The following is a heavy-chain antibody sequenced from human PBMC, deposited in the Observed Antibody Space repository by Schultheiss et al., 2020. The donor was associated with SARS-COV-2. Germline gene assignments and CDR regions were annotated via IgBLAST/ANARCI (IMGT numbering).Heavy chain of an antibody. CDR1: GFTFSSYA. CDR2: ISGSGGST. D-gene: IGHD3-3*01. V-gene: IGHV3-23*01. J-gene: IGHJ6*02. Sequence: GESLKISCAASGFTFSSYAMSWVRQAPGKGLEWVSAISGSGGSTYYADSVKGRFTISRDNSKNTLYLQMNSLRAEDTAVYYCAKDQLRSFGGADVWGQGTTVTVSS. CDR3: AKDQLRSFGGADV.